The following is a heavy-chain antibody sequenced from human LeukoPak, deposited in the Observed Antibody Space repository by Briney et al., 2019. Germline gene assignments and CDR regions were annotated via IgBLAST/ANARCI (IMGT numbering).Heavy chain of an antibody. CDR3: ARGAIVGATYFDY. CDR1: GGSISSGSYY. D-gene: IGHD1-26*01. Sequence: PSETLSLTCTVSGGSISSGSYYWSWIRQPAGKGREWIGRIYTSGSTNYNPSLKSRVTISVDTSKNQFSLKLSSVTAADTAVYYCARGAIVGATYFDYWGQGTLVTVSS. J-gene: IGHJ4*02. CDR2: IYTSGST. V-gene: IGHV4-61*02.